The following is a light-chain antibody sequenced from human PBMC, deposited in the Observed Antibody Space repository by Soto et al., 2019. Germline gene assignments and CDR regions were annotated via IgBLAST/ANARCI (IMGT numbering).Light chain of an antibody. V-gene: IGKV3-15*01. CDR2: GAS. CDR3: QQYHNWPIT. J-gene: IGKJ5*01. CDR1: QSVRSN. Sequence: EIVMTQSPATLSVSPCERVTLSCRASQSVRSNLAWYQQKPGQAPRLLIYGASTRATGLPARFSGSGSGTDFTLTISSLQSEDFAVYYCQQYHNWPITFGQGTRLEIK.